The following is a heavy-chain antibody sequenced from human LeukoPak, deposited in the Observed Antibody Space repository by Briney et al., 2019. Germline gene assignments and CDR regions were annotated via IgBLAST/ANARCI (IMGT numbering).Heavy chain of an antibody. V-gene: IGHV3-7*01. CDR3: ARDSGNSGYDVHDY. CDR2: IQKDGSEK. Sequence: GGSLRLSCTASGFTVSTSYLTWVRQAPGKGLEWVANIQKDGSEKNYVDSVKGRFTISRDNAKNSLYLQMNSLRAEDTAVYYCARDSGNSGYDVHDYWGQGTLVTVSS. CDR1: GFTVSTSY. J-gene: IGHJ4*02. D-gene: IGHD5-12*01.